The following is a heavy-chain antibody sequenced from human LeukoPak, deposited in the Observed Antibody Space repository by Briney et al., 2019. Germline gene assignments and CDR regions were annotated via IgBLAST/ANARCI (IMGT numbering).Heavy chain of an antibody. J-gene: IGHJ4*02. Sequence: GGSLRLSCAASGFTFSSYEMNWVRQAPGKGLEWVSYISSGGSTIYYADSVKGRFTISRDNAKNSLYLQMNSLRAEDTAVYYCATVDYYGPPPFDYWGQGTLVTVSS. CDR2: ISSGGSTI. D-gene: IGHD3-10*01. CDR1: GFTFSSYE. CDR3: ATVDYYGPPPFDY. V-gene: IGHV3-48*03.